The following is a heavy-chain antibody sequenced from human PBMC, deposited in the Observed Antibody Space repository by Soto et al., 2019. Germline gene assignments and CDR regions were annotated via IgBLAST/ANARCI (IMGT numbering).Heavy chain of an antibody. CDR1: GYTFSTYG. D-gene: IGHD1-1*01. V-gene: IGHV1-18*01. CDR2: IGADNGDT. J-gene: IGHJ5*02. Sequence: QVQLVQSGAEVKKPGASVKVSCKASGYTFSTYGFSWVRQAPGQGLEWMGWIGADNGDTNYAQNFQGRVTMTTDTSTTTYYKEVRSLTSDDTAVYFCERAWKGAEGFDPWGQGTLVTVSS. CDR3: ERAWKGAEGFDP.